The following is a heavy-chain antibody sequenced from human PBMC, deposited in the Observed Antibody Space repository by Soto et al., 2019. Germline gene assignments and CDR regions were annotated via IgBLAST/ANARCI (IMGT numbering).Heavy chain of an antibody. CDR3: ARDSPPSYYYDSSGYRLNWFGP. Sequence: TSETLSLTCTVYGGSFSGYYWSWIRQTPGKGLEWIGEINHSGSTNYNPSLKSRVTISVETSKNQFSLKLSSVTAADTAVYYCARDSPPSYYYDSSGYRLNWFGPWGQGTLVTVS. J-gene: IGHJ5*02. V-gene: IGHV4-34*01. D-gene: IGHD3-22*01. CDR2: INHSGST. CDR1: GGSFSGYY.